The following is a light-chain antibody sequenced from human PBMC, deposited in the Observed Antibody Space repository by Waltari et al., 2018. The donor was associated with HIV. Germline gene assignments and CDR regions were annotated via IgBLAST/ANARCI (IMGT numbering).Light chain of an antibody. J-gene: IGLJ1*01. Sequence: QSLSTQPPSVSGAPGQRVTISRPGTRSNSGAGYDAHWYRQLPGTAPKLLSYGNSNRPLGVPDRFSGSRSGTSASLAIAGLQAEDEADYYCQSYDSTLSGVFGTGTKVTVL. CDR3: QSYDSTLSGV. CDR2: GNS. CDR1: RSNSGAGYD. V-gene: IGLV1-40*01.